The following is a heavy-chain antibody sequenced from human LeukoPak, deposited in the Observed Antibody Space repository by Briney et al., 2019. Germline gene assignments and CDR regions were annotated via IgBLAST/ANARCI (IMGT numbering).Heavy chain of an antibody. D-gene: IGHD2-15*01. Sequence: SETLSLTCAVYGGSFSDYYWNWIRQPPGKGLEWIGYIYYSGSTNYNPSLKSRVTISVDTSKNQFSLKLSSVTAADTAVYYCARQVVGAPRDYFDYWGQGTLVTVSS. V-gene: IGHV4-59*08. CDR1: GGSFSDYY. CDR3: ARQVVGAPRDYFDY. CDR2: IYYSGST. J-gene: IGHJ4*02.